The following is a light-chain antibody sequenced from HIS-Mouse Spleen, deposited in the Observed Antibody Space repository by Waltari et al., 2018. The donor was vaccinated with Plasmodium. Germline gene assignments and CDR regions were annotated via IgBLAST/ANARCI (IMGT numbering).Light chain of an antibody. CDR3: QTWGTGMGV. CDR2: LNSDGST. J-gene: IGLJ2*01. V-gene: IGLV4-69*01. CDR1: SGHSSYA. Sequence: QLVLTQSPSASASLGASVKLTCTLSSGHSSYAIAWHQQQPEKGTRYLMKLNSDGSTSQGDGSPDRFSGSSSWAERYLTISSLQSGDEADYYCQTWGTGMGVFGGGTKLTVL.